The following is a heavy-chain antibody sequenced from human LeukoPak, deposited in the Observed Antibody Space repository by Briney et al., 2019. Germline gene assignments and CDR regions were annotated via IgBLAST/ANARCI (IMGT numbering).Heavy chain of an antibody. Sequence: SETLSLTCAVSGFSISNNNWWSWVRQPPGKGLEWIGEIYHSGSTNYNPSLESRVTISVDKSKNQFSLKLSSVTAADTAVYYCARGIRSDSWGQGILVTV. J-gene: IGHJ4*02. CDR1: GFSISNNNW. CDR3: ARGIRSDS. CDR2: IYHSGST. V-gene: IGHV4-4*02.